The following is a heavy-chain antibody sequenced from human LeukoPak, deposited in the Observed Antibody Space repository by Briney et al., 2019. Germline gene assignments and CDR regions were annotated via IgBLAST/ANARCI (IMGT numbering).Heavy chain of an antibody. CDR2: ISLSGGT. CDR1: GGSISRTNW. CDR3: ARDVQAGGIDH. D-gene: IGHD6-13*01. J-gene: IGHJ4*02. Sequence: SETLSLTCDVSGGSISRTNWWSWVRQSPGEGVEWIGEISLSGGTNYNPSLQSRVTMSLDESKNQLSLDLASVTAADTAVYYCARDVQAGGIDHWGQGTLVTVSS. V-gene: IGHV4-4*02.